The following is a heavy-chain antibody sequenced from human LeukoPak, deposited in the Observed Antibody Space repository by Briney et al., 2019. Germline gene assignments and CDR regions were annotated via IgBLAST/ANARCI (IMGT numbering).Heavy chain of an antibody. Sequence: SGKVSCKASGATFSIYTISWVRQPPGQGLEWMGRIIPIFGIANYAQQFQGRVTITADKSKSTAYMELSSLRSEDTAVHYCARERDLYDSSRYYSSSPDYWGQGTLVTVSS. CDR1: GATFSIYT. J-gene: IGHJ4*02. V-gene: IGHV1-69*04. D-gene: IGHD3-22*01. CDR2: IIPIFGIA. CDR3: ARERDLYDSSRYYSSSPDY.